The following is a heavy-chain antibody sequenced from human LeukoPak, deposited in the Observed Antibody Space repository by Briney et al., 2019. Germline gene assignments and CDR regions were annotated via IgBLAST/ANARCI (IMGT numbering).Heavy chain of an antibody. CDR1: GGSFSGYY. D-gene: IGHD2-15*01. CDR3: ARGNPYKVLLRPQSNWFDP. J-gene: IGHJ5*02. Sequence: SETLSLICAVYGGSFSGYYWSWIRQPPGKGLEWIGEINHSGSTNYNPSLKSRVTISVDTSKNQFSLKLNSVTAADTAVYYCARGNPYKVLLRPQSNWFDPWGQGTLVTVSS. V-gene: IGHV4-34*01. CDR2: INHSGST.